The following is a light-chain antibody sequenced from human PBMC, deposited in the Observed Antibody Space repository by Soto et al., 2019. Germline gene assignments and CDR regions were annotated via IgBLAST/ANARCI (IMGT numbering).Light chain of an antibody. V-gene: IGLV1-44*01. CDR3: ASWDDSLNALL. CDR2: SNY. J-gene: IGLJ3*02. CDR1: SSNIGRNS. Sequence: QSVLTQPPSASETPEQRVTISCSGSSSNIGRNSVNWYQHLPGTAPKLLIYSNYQRPSGVPDRFSGSKSGTSASLAISGRQSEDEADYYCASWDDSLNALLFGGGTKLTVL.